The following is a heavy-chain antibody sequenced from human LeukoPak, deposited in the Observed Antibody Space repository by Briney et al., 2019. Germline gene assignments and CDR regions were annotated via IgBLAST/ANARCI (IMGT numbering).Heavy chain of an antibody. CDR1: GGTFSSYA. V-gene: IGHV1-69*13. J-gene: IGHJ6*02. Sequence: GASVKVSCKASGGTFSSYAISWVRQAPGQGLEWMGGIIPIFGTANYAQKFQGRVTITADESTSTAYMELSSLRSEDTAVYYCARLRSPRTPRLSYYYGMDVWGQGTTVTVSS. D-gene: IGHD3-3*01. CDR2: IIPIFGTA. CDR3: ARLRSPRTPRLSYYYGMDV.